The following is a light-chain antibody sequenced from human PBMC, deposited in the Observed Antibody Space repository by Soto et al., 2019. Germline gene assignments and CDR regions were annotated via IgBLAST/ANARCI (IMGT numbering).Light chain of an antibody. CDR1: QDITKY. CDR2: DAS. CDR3: QQYANLPNT. J-gene: IGKJ2*01. Sequence: DIQMTQSPSSLSASVGDRVTITCQASQDITKYLNWYQQKPGKAPKLLIYDASNLETGVPSRFSGSASGTDFTSTISSLQPEDFATYYCQQYANLPNTFGRGTKLEIK. V-gene: IGKV1-33*01.